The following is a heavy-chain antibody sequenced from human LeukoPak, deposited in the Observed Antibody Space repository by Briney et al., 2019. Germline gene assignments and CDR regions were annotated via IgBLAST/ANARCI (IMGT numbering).Heavy chain of an antibody. CDR3: AKASSWALVLGDQGYFDY. V-gene: IGHV3-30*18. CDR2: ISYDGSNK. Sequence: GGSLRLSCAASGFTFNSYGMHWVRQAPGEGLEWVAVISYDGSNKYYADSVKGRFTISRDNAKNSLYLQMNSLRAEDMALYYCAKASSWALVLGDQGYFDYWGQGTLVTVSS. D-gene: IGHD6-6*01. J-gene: IGHJ4*02. CDR1: GFTFNSYG.